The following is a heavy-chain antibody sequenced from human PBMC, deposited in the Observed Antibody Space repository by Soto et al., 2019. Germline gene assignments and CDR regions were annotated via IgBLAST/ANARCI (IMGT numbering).Heavy chain of an antibody. CDR1: GFTFRDAL. CDR2: IHPKTEDGSI. J-gene: IGHJ6*03. CDR3: VTGCSGGNCYSVYYYYYYYMDV. V-gene: IGHV3-15*01. D-gene: IGHD2-15*01. Sequence: EVQLVESGGGLVKPGGSLRLSCAASGFTFRDALMTWVRQVPGKGLEWVGHIHPKTEDGSIAYAAPVKGRFTISRDDSRNTLYLQMNSLKTEDAAVYYCVTGCSGGNCYSVYYYYYYYMDVWGKGTTVTVSS.